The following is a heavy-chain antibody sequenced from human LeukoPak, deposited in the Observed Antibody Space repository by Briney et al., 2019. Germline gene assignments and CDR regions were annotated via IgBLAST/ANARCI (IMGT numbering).Heavy chain of an antibody. V-gene: IGHV4-34*01. CDR2: IDHSGNT. J-gene: IGHJ3*02. CDR1: GGSFSGHY. CDR3: ARQYSSSSLAFDM. D-gene: IGHD6-6*01. Sequence: SETLSLTCAVSGGSFSGHYWSWIRQSPGEGLEWIGEIDHSGNTNYNPSLKGRLTISVDTSNNQFSLKLSSVTAADTAVYYCARQYSSSSLAFDMWGQGTIVTVSS.